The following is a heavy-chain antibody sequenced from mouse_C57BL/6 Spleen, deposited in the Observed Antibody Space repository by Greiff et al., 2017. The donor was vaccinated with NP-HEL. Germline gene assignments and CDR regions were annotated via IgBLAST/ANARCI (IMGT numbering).Heavy chain of an antibody. D-gene: IGHD2-1*01. J-gene: IGHJ2*01. V-gene: IGHV7-3*01. CDR3: ARYSNSLFDY. Sequence: EVHLVESGGGLVQPGGSLSLSCAASGFTFTDYYMSWVRQPPGKALEWLGFIRNKANGYTTEYSASVKGRFTISRDNSQSILYLQMNALRAEDSATYYCARYSNSLFDYWGQGTTLTVSS. CDR2: IRNKANGYTT. CDR1: GFTFTDYY.